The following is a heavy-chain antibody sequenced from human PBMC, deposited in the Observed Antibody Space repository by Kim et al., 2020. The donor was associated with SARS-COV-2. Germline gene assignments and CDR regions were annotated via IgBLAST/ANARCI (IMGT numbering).Heavy chain of an antibody. CDR2: INPNSGGT. CDR3: ARGQYYDSSGYYPS. V-gene: IGHV1-2*04. CDR1: GYTFTGYY. Sequence: ASVKVSCKASGYTFTGYYMHWVRQAPGQGLEWMGWINPNSGGTNYAQKFQGWVTMTRDTSISTAYMELSRLRSDDTAVYYCARGQYYDSSGYYPSWGQGTLVTVSS. D-gene: IGHD3-22*01. J-gene: IGHJ4*02.